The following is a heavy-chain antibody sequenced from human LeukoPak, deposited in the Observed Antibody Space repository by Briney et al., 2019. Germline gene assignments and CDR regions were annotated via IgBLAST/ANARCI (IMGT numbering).Heavy chain of an antibody. V-gene: IGHV3-33*01. D-gene: IGHD1-26*01. CDR1: GFTFSSYG. Sequence: GGSLRLSCAASGFTFSSYGIHWVRQAPGKGLEWVALIWYDGSNRYYADSVKGRFTISRDNSKNMLYLQMNSLRAEDTAVYHCVRGSGAYYDYWGQGTLVTVT. CDR3: VRGSGAYYDY. CDR2: IWYDGSNR. J-gene: IGHJ4*02.